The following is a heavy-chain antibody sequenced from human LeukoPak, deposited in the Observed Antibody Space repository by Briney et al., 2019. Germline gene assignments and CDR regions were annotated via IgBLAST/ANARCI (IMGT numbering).Heavy chain of an antibody. J-gene: IGHJ6*02. CDR1: GYTFTNYW. V-gene: IGHV5-10-1*01. Sequence: GEPLKISCKGPGYTFTNYWISWGRQVPGKGLEWMGRIDPSDSYTKYSPSFQGHVTISTDRSLSTAYLQWSSLKASDTAMYYCAVRDNWNYYYFYGMDVWGQGTTVTVSS. D-gene: IGHD1-7*01. CDR2: IDPSDSYT. CDR3: AVRDNWNYYYFYGMDV.